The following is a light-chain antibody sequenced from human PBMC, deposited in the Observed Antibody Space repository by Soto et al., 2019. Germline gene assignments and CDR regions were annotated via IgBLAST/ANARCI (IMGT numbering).Light chain of an antibody. V-gene: IGLV2-11*01. CDR1: SSDVGGYNY. CDR3: CSYAGSYTFE. CDR2: DVS. Sequence: QSALTQPRSVSGSPGQSVTISCTGSSSDVGGYNYVSWYQQLPGKAPKLMIYDVSKRPSGVPDRFSGSKSGNTASLTISGLQAEDDADYYCCSYAGSYTFEFGGGTKLTVL. J-gene: IGLJ3*02.